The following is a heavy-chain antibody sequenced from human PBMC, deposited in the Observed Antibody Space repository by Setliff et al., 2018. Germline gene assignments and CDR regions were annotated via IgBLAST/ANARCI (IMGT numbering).Heavy chain of an antibody. J-gene: IGHJ4*02. CDR1: GGSFSGYY. Sequence: SETLSLTCAVYGGSFSGYYWNWIRQPPGKGLEWIGYIYYSGSTYYNPSLKSRVTISVDTSKNQFSLNLNSVTAADTGVYYCARTGTYRYFDYWGQGTLVTVSS. CDR2: IYYSGST. CDR3: ARTGTYRYFDY. V-gene: IGHV4-34*01. D-gene: IGHD1-1*01.